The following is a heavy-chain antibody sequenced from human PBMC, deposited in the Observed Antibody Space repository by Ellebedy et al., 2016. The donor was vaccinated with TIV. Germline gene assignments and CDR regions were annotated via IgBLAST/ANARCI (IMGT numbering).Heavy chain of an antibody. D-gene: IGHD6-19*01. CDR2: IYPGYSDT. V-gene: IGHV5-51*01. CDR1: GYSFISYW. J-gene: IGHJ4*02. Sequence: PGGSLRLSCKGSGYSFISYWIGWVRQMPGKGLEWMGYIYPGYSDTRYSPSFQGHVTISVDKSISTAYLQWSSLKASDNAIYYCARGDRGSGWYWDKWGQGTLVTVSS. CDR3: ARGDRGSGWYWDK.